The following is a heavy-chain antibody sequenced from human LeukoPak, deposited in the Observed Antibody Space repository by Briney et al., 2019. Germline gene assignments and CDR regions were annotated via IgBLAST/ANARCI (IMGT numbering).Heavy chain of an antibody. J-gene: IGHJ4*02. CDR3: AKRPSDYGDYVSYFDY. CDR2: ISDDGRSK. V-gene: IGHV3-30*18. D-gene: IGHD4-17*01. CDR1: GFSLISYG. Sequence: GGSLRLSCAASGFSLISYGMPWVRQAPGKGLEWVGVISDDGRSKGYAGFVQGRFTSSRNNSKPSLYLLMNSLTDEDTAVYYCAKRPSDYGDYVSYFDYWGQGTLVTVSS.